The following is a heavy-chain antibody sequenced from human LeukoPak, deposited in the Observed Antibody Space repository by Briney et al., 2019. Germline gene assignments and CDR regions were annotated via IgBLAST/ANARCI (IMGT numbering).Heavy chain of an antibody. V-gene: IGHV4-34*01. D-gene: IGHD2-2*01. CDR1: GGSLSGSY. J-gene: IGHJ3*02. CDR2: INHIGRT. Sequence: SETLSLTCAVYGGSLSGSYWSWIRQPPGKGLEWIGEINHIGRTTYNPSLKSRVTISVDTSKNQFSLKLSSVTAADTAVYFCARSGPAAGRPDAFDIWGQGTMVTVSS. CDR3: ARSGPAAGRPDAFDI.